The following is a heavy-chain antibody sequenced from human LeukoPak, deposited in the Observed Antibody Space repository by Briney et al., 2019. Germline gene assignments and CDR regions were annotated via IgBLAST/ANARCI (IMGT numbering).Heavy chain of an antibody. CDR3: ARVASRTYGDYFDY. CDR1: GFTFEDYG. CDR2: INWNGGST. V-gene: IGHV3-20*04. Sequence: PGGSLRISCAASGFTFEDYGMTGVSQAPGKGLDWVSGINWNGGSTGYADSVKGRLTISRDNAKNSLYLQMNSLRAEDTAFYYCARVASRTYGDYFDYWGQGTLVTVSS. D-gene: IGHD4-17*01. J-gene: IGHJ4*02.